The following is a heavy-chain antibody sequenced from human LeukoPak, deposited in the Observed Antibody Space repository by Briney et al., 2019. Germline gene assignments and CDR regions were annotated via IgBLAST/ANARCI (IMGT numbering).Heavy chain of an antibody. CDR2: IYPRDGST. J-gene: IGHJ1*01. V-gene: IGHV1-46*01. D-gene: IGHD3-22*01. CDR3: ARSSGYYRYFQH. CDR1: GYSFTSNY. Sequence: ASVKVSCKASGYSFTSNYIHWVRQAPGQGLEWMGMIYPRDGSTSYAQKFQGRVTVTRDTSTSTVHMELSGLRSEDTAVYYCARSSGYYRYFQHWGQGTLVTVSS.